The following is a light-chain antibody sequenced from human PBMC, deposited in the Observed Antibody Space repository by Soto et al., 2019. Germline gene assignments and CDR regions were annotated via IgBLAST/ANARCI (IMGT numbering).Light chain of an antibody. CDR2: AAS. V-gene: IGKV3-15*01. Sequence: TAVSQSPAALSVSPGERATLSCRASQSVSSNLAWYQQKPGRAPRLLIYAASTRATGVPARFSGSGSGTEFTLTISSLQSEDCAVYYCQQYDDWPPMYTVGQGTKVDIK. CDR3: QQYDDWPPMYT. J-gene: IGKJ2*01. CDR1: QSVSSN.